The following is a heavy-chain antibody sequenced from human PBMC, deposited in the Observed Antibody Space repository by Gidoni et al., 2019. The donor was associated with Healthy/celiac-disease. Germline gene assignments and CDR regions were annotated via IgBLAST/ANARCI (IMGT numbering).Heavy chain of an antibody. CDR2: IIPIFGTA. V-gene: IGHV1-69*01. D-gene: IGHD2-21*02. CDR1: GGTFISSS. CDR3: ARDWGCGGDCPGSWFDP. Sequence: QVQLVQSGAEVKKPGSSVKVSCKASGGTFISSSISWVRQAPGQGLEWMGGIIPIFGTANYAQKFQGRVTITADESTSTAYMELSSVRSEDTAVYYCARDWGCGGDCPGSWFDPWGQGTLVTVSS. J-gene: IGHJ5*02.